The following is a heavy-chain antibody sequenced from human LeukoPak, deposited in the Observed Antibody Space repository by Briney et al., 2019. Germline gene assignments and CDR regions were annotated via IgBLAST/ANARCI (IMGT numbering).Heavy chain of an antibody. Sequence: GGSLRLSCAASGFTVITNDMTWVRQAPGKGLEWVSVLYSDGNTKYADSVQGRFTISRDNGKNSLYLQMNNLRADDTALYYCVRAGDAGTVDYWGQGTQVTVSS. V-gene: IGHV3-53*01. CDR3: VRAGDAGTVDY. D-gene: IGHD1-7*01. CDR2: LYSDGNT. CDR1: GFTVITND. J-gene: IGHJ4*02.